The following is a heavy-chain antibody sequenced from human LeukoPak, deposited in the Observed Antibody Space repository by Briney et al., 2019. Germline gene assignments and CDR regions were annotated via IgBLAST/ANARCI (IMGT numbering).Heavy chain of an antibody. CDR1: GFTFSSYA. Sequence: HPGGSLRLSCAASGFTFSSYAMHWVRQAPGKGLEWVAVISYDGSNKYYADSVKGRFTISRDNSKNTLYLQMNSLRAEDTAVYYCAREDWEIFGVDPGLYYYYGMDVWGQGTTVTVSS. CDR2: ISYDGSNK. J-gene: IGHJ6*02. CDR3: AREDWEIFGVDPGLYYYYGMDV. V-gene: IGHV3-30-3*01. D-gene: IGHD3-3*01.